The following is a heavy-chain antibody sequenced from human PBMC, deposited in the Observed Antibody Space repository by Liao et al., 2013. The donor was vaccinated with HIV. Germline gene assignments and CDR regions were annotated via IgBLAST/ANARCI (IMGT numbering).Heavy chain of an antibody. Sequence: HLQLQGSGPGLVKPSETLSLTCTVSGGSISSSSYYWGWIRQPPGKGLEWIGTIYYTGRTYYNSSLKSRVTISVDTSKNQFSLNLTSVTAADTALYYCAREPAGGGIDYWGQGTLVTVSS. D-gene: IGHD2-15*01. CDR1: GGSISSSSYY. V-gene: IGHV4-39*07. CDR3: AREPAGGGIDY. J-gene: IGHJ4*02. CDR2: IYYTGRT.